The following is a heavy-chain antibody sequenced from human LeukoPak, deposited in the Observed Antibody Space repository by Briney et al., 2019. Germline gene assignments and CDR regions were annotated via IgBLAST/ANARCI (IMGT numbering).Heavy chain of an antibody. D-gene: IGHD6-19*01. CDR3: ARDLGTPNSSGWYGVFGGFAGYYYYYMDV. V-gene: IGHV1-18*01. J-gene: IGHJ6*03. Sequence: GASVKVSCKVSGYTLTELSMHWVRQAPGQGLEWMGWISAYNGNTNYAQKLQGRVTMTTDTSTSTAYMELRSLRSDDTAVYYCARDLGTPNSSGWYGVFGGFAGYYYYYMDVWGKGTTVTISS. CDR2: ISAYNGNT. CDR1: GYTLTELS.